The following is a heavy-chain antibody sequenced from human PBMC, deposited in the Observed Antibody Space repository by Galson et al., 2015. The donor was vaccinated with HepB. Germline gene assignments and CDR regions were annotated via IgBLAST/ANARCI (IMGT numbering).Heavy chain of an antibody. D-gene: IGHD5-12*01. Sequence: SLRLSCAASTFIFSTYSMNWVRQAPGKGLEWVSYISSSITTIYYADSVKGRFTISRDNAKNSLYLQMNNLRAEDTAVYYCVLLRGYDLKPLDYWGQGTLVTVSS. CDR2: ISSSITTI. CDR1: TFIFSTYS. J-gene: IGHJ4*02. CDR3: VLLRGYDLKPLDY. V-gene: IGHV3-48*04.